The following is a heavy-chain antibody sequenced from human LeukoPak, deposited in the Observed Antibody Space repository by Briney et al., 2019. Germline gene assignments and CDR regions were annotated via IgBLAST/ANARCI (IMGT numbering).Heavy chain of an antibody. CDR2: IYYSGST. J-gene: IGHJ3*02. CDR1: GGSISSSSYY. CDR3: ARAQTTIFGVVIIPDAFDI. V-gene: IGHV4-39*07. D-gene: IGHD3-3*01. Sequence: SETLSLTCTVSGGSISSSSYYWGWIRQPPGKGLEWIGSIYYSGSTYYNPSLKSRVTISVDTSKNQFSLKLSSVTAADTAVYYCARAQTTIFGVVIIPDAFDIWGQGTMVTVSS.